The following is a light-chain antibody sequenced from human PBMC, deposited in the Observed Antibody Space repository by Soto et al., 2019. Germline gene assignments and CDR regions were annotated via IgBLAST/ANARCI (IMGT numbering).Light chain of an antibody. J-gene: IGLJ3*02. Sequence: SYELTQPLSVSVALGQTARITCGGNNIGGKDVHWYQQRPGQAPVLVIYRDNNRPSGIPERFSGSNSGNTATLTISRAQAGDEGDYYCQVWDTSTVFGGGTKVTVL. V-gene: IGLV3-9*01. CDR1: NIGGKD. CDR2: RDN. CDR3: QVWDTSTV.